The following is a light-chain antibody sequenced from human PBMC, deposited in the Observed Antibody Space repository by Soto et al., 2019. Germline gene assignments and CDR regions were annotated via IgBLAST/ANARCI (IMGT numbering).Light chain of an antibody. Sequence: EIVFTQSPSTLSLSPGERATLSCGASQSVSSSYLAWYQQKPGLAPRLLIYGASSRATGIPDRFSGSGSGTDFTLTISRLEPEDFAVYYCQQYGSSPSITFGQGTRLEIK. CDR2: GAS. CDR3: QQYGSSPSIT. CDR1: QSVSSSY. V-gene: IGKV3D-20*01. J-gene: IGKJ5*01.